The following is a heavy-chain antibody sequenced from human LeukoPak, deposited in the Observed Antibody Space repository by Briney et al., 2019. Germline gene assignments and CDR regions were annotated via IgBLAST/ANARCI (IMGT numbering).Heavy chain of an antibody. J-gene: IGHJ4*02. CDR1: GFTFSSYA. CDR3: AKDPGRYYDSSGYNSDY. Sequence: GGSLRLSCAASGFTFSSYAMSWVRQAPGKGLEWVSAISGSGGSTYYADSVKGRFTISRDNSKNTLYLQMNSLRAEDTAVYYCAKDPGRYYDSSGYNSDYWGQGTLVAVSS. V-gene: IGHV3-23*01. CDR2: ISGSGGST. D-gene: IGHD3-22*01.